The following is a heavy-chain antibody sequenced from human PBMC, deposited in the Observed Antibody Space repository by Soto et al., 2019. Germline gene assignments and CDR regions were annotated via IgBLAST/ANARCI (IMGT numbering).Heavy chain of an antibody. CDR3: VRGRVMITFGVVIVIDY. Sequence: ASVKVSCKASGYTFTSYDINLVRQATGQGLEWMGWINPNTGYTDYAQKFQDRVTMTGNTSITTAYMELSSLRSEDTAVYYCVRGRVMITFGVVIVIDYWGQGSPVTVSS. CDR1: GYTFTSYD. V-gene: IGHV1-8*01. J-gene: IGHJ4*02. D-gene: IGHD3-16*02. CDR2: INPNTGYT.